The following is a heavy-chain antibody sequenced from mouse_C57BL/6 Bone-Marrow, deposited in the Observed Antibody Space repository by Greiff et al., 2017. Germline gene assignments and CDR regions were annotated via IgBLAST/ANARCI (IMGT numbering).Heavy chain of an antibody. Sequence: QVTLKESGPGILQPSQTLSLTCSFSGFSLSTSGMGVGWIRQPSGKGLEWLAHIWWDDDKYYNPALKSRLTISKDTSKNQVFLQVATVDTADTATYYCARAITTVANYFDYWGQGTTLTVSS. CDR1: GFSLSTSGMG. CDR2: IWWDDDK. D-gene: IGHD1-1*01. V-gene: IGHV8-8*01. J-gene: IGHJ2*01. CDR3: ARAITTVANYFDY.